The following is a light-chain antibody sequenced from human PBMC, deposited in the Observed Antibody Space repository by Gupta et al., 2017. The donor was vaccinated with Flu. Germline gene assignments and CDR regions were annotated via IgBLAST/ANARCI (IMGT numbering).Light chain of an antibody. V-gene: IGLV2-14*03. J-gene: IGLJ3*02. Sequence: TSSYVGGYNYVSWYQQHPGNSPKLIIYDVSDRPSGVSNRFSGSKSGNTASLTISGLQAEDEADYYCISYTTTYSGVFGGGTKLTVL. CDR2: DVS. CDR1: SSYVGGYNY. CDR3: ISYTTTYSGV.